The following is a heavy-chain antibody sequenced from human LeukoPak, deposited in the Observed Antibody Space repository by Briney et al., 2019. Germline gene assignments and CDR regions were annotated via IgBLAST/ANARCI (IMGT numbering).Heavy chain of an antibody. J-gene: IGHJ4*02. CDR3: ARDLRRVFDY. CDR1: GFTFSSYA. CDR2: ISYDGSNK. Sequence: PGGSLRLSCAASGFTFSSYAMHWVRQAPGKGLEWAAVISYDGSNKYYADSVKGRFTISRDNSKNTLYLQMNSLRAEDTAVYYCARDLRRVFDYWGQGTLVTVSS. D-gene: IGHD4-17*01. V-gene: IGHV3-30*04.